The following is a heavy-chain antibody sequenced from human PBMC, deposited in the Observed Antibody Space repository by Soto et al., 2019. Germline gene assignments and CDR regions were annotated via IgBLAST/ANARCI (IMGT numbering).Heavy chain of an antibody. CDR3: ASAWYGDQYYYGMGV. J-gene: IGHJ6*02. CDR2: IYWDDDK. Sequence: SGPTLVNPKQPLTLTCPFSGFSFSTTGVGVGWIRQPPGKALEWLAVIYWDDDKRYSPSLKSRLTITKDTSKNQVVLTMTDLDPVDTATYYCASAWYGDQYYYGMGVWGQGTTVTVSS. CDR1: GFSFSTTGVG. V-gene: IGHV2-5*02. D-gene: IGHD3-10*01.